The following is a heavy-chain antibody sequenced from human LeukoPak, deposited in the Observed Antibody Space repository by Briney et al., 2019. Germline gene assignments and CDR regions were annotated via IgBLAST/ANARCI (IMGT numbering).Heavy chain of an antibody. D-gene: IGHD6-6*01. Sequence: GGSLRLSCAASGFTFSNYNMNWVRQAPGKGLEWVSSISSSSSYIYYADSVKGRFTISRDNAKNSLYLQMHSLRAEDTAVYYCASPNPRIAARPYYYYYMDVWGKGTTVTVSS. V-gene: IGHV3-21*01. J-gene: IGHJ6*03. CDR1: GFTFSNYN. CDR3: ASPNPRIAARPYYYYYMDV. CDR2: ISSSSSYI.